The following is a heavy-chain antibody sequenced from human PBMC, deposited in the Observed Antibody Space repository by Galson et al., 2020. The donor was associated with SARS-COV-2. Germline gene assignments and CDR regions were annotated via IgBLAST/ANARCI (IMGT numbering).Heavy chain of an antibody. D-gene: IGHD4-4*01. J-gene: IGHJ6*03. CDR1: GFTFSLYV. V-gene: IGHV3-64D*06. Sequence: GESLKISCSVSGFTFSLYVMHWVRQAPGKGLEYVSGISNNGGRTHYADSVKARFTISRENSKNTLYLQMSSLRPEDTAVYYCASGSTGTNPYYYHYMDVWGRGTTVTVSS. CDR2: ISNNGGRT. CDR3: ASGSTGTNPYYYHYMDV.